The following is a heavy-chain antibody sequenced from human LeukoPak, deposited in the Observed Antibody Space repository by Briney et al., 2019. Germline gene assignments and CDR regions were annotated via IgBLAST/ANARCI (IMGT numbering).Heavy chain of an antibody. CDR3: TRDRERYSDSSGCYNY. J-gene: IGHJ4*02. D-gene: IGHD3-22*01. V-gene: IGHV3-49*04. Sequence: GGSLRLSCTASGFTFGDYAMSWVRQAPGKGMEWVGFIRSKAYGGTTEYAASVKGRFTISRDDSKSIAYLQMNSLKTEDTAVYYCTRDRERYSDSSGCYNYWGQGTPVTVSS. CDR2: IRSKAYGGTT. CDR1: GFTFGDYA.